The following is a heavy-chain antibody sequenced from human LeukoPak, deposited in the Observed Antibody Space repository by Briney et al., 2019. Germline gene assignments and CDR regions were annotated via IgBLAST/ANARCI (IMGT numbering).Heavy chain of an antibody. CDR2: IDWNSGAT. J-gene: IGHJ4*02. V-gene: IGHV3-9*01. CDR1: GFTFDDYG. CDR3: VKDRAANLYGSGAFEY. Sequence: GGSLRLSCAASGFTFDDYGIHWVRQAPGKGLEWVSGIDWNSGATGYADSVKGRFTISRDNTKNSLYLQMNSLRAEDTALYYCVKDRAANLYGSGAFEYWGQGTLVTVSS. D-gene: IGHD3-10*01.